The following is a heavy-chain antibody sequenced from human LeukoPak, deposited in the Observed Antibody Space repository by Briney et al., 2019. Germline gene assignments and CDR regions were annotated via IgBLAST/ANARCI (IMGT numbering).Heavy chain of an antibody. CDR3: ARDLGSWLEREDYDYYGMDV. CDR1: GVSISSYY. J-gene: IGHJ6*02. CDR2: IYYSGST. V-gene: IGHV4-59*01. Sequence: SETLSLTCTVSGVSISSYYWSWIRKPPGKGLEWIGYIYYSGSTNYNPSLKSRVTISVDTSKNQFSLKLSSVTAADTAVYYCARDLGSWLEREDYDYYGMDVWGQGTTVTVSS. D-gene: IGHD6-19*01.